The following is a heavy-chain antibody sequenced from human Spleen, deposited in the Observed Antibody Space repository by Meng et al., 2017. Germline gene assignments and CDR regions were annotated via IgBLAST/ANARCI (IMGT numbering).Heavy chain of an antibody. J-gene: IGHJ6*02. V-gene: IGHV3-53*01. CDR2: IYSSGRT. CDR3: ARYHVVVPAAKGYYYGMDV. D-gene: IGHD2-2*01. Sequence: GESLKISCAASGFTVSSSYLSWVRQAPEKGLEWVSVIYSSGRTYYADSVKGRFTISRDNSKNTLYLQMNSLRAEDTAVYYCARYHVVVPAAKGYYYGMDVWGQGTTVTVSS. CDR1: GFTVSSSY.